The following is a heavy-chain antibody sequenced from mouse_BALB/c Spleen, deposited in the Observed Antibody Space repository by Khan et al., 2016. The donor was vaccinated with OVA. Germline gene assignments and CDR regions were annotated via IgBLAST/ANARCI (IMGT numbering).Heavy chain of an antibody. CDR1: GFSLTSHG. J-gene: IGHJ2*01. V-gene: IGHV2-9*02. CDR3: ARNREPDYFDY. Sequence: QVQLQQSGPGLVAPSQSLSITCTVSGFSLTSHGIHWVRQPPGKGLEWLGVIWAGGSTNYNSALMSRLRISKDSSKSQVFLKMNNLQTDDTAMYFCARNREPDYFDYWGQGTTLTVSS. CDR2: IWAGGST.